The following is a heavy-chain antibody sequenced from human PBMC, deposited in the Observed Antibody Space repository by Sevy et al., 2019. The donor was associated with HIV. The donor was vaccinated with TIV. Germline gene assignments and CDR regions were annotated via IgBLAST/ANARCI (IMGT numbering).Heavy chain of an antibody. Sequence: GGSLRPSCAASGLTVSDNFMSWVRQAPGKGLEWVSVIYIGGTTYYADSVKGRFTISRDNSKNTIYLQMNGLRAEDTAVYYCARGKHVSGYYGSFDYWGQGALVTVSS. V-gene: IGHV3-53*01. CDR2: IYIGGTT. J-gene: IGHJ4*02. CDR3: ARGKHVSGYYGSFDY. D-gene: IGHD5-12*01. CDR1: GLTVSDNF.